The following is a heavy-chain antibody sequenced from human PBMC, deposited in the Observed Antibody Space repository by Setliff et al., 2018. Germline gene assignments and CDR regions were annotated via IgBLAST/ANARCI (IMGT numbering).Heavy chain of an antibody. D-gene: IGHD2-2*01. J-gene: IGHJ4*02. V-gene: IGHV4-59*02. CDR3: ARIITGTADIRDY. CDR1: GGSVSNHY. CDR2: ISYSGSA. Sequence: SETLSLTCSVSGGSVSNHYWSWIRQPPRKGLEWVGTISYSGSANYNPSLKGRVSISTDTSKNQFSLKLNSVTAADTAVYYCARIITGTADIRDYWCQGTLVTVSS.